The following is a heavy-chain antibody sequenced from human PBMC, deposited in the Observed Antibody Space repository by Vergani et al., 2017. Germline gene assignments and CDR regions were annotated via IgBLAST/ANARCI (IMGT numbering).Heavy chain of an antibody. D-gene: IGHD6-13*01. J-gene: IGHJ4*02. CDR2: IIPILGIA. V-gene: IGHV1-69*02. Sequence: QVQLVQSGAEVKKPGSSVKVSCKASGGTFSSYAISWVRQAPGQGLEWMGRIIPILGIANYAQKFQGRVTITADKSTSPAYMELSSLRSEDTAVYYCARPGIAAAGTYYFDYWGQGTLVTVSS. CDR3: ARPGIAAAGTYYFDY. CDR1: GGTFSSYA.